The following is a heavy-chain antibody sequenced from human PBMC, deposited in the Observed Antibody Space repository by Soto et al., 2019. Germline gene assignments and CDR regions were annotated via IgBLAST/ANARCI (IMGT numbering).Heavy chain of an antibody. Sequence: EVQLLESGGRLVQPGGSLRLSCVASGFVFSTYTMTWVRQAPGEGLEWVSSIIGSSGDTSYADSVRGRFTISRDNSQNTLFLQMNGLRADDTAVYFCAKEKWPDGAWDIDYWGLGTLVTVSS. CDR3: AKEKWPDGAWDIDY. CDR1: GFVFSTYT. D-gene: IGHD4-17*01. V-gene: IGHV3-23*01. CDR2: IIGSSGDT. J-gene: IGHJ4*02.